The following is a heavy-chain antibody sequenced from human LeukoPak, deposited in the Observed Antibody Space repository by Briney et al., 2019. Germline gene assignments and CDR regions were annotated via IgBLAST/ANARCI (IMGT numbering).Heavy chain of an antibody. CDR2: ISGSGGST. Sequence: GGSLRLSCAASGFTVSSNYMSWVRQAPGKGLEWVSAISGSGGSTYYADSVKGRFTISRDNSKNTLYLQMNSLRAEDTAVYYCAKGNMVATGYLDYWGQGTLVTVSS. D-gene: IGHD5-12*01. CDR3: AKGNMVATGYLDY. V-gene: IGHV3-23*01. CDR1: GFTVSSNY. J-gene: IGHJ4*02.